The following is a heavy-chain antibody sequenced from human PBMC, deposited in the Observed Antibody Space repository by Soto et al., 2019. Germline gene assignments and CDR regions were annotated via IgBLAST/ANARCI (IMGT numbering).Heavy chain of an antibody. CDR3: ARDPPPRGYYGSGSYYNDNYYYYGMDV. D-gene: IGHD3-10*01. V-gene: IGHV1-2*04. Sequence: ASVKVSCKASGYTFTGYYMHWVRQAPGQGLEWMGWINPSSGGTNYAQKFQGWVTMTRDTSISTAYMELSRLRSDDTAVYYCARDPPPRGYYGSGSYYNDNYYYYGMDVWGQ. CDR2: INPSSGGT. J-gene: IGHJ6*02. CDR1: GYTFTGYY.